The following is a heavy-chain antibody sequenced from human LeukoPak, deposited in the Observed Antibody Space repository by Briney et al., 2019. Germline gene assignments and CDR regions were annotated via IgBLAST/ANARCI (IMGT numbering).Heavy chain of an antibody. J-gene: IGHJ4*02. CDR1: GYTFTGYY. Sequence: GASVKVSCKASGYTFTGYYMHWVRQAPGQGLEWMGWINPNSGGTNYAQKFQGRVTMTRDTSTSTVYMELSSLRSEDTAVYHCARVAHYGSGSTFDYWGQGTLVTVSS. CDR3: ARVAHYGSGSTFDY. D-gene: IGHD3-10*01. V-gene: IGHV1-2*02. CDR2: INPNSGGT.